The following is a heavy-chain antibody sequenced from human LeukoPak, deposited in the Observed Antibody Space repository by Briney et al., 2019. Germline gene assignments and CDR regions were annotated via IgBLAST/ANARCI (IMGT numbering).Heavy chain of an antibody. CDR3: STLTSRGLSDS. D-gene: IGHD1-20*01. V-gene: IGHV3-15*07. J-gene: IGHJ4*02. Sequence: GGCLRLSCAASGFTFTNAWMNWVRQAPGKGLEWVGRIKSKADGETIDYAAPVKGRFTFSRDDSKNMLYLQMNSLKSEDTAVYYCSTLTSRGLSDSWGQGTLVTVSS. CDR2: IKSKADGETI. CDR1: GFTFTNAW.